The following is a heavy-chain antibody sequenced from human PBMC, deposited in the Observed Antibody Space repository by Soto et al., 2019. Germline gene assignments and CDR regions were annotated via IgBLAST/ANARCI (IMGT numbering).Heavy chain of an antibody. CDR1: GGSSINSY. CDR3: AREFPGALERSRAFGI. V-gene: IGHV4-4*07. D-gene: IGHD1-1*01. CDR2: LSPSETA. J-gene: IGHJ3*02. Sequence: SETLSRTCSASGGSSINSYWSWARQSAGKGLEWIGRLSPSETATYNPSRKSRVTMSADMSSNQFSLNLNSVTAAGSAVYFCAREFPGALERSRAFGIWGQGTMVTVSS.